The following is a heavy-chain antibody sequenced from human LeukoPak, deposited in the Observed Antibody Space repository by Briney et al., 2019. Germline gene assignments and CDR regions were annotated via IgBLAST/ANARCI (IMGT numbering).Heavy chain of an antibody. CDR1: GFTFSSYA. Sequence: GGSLRLSCAASGFTFSSYAMHWVRQAPGKGLEWVAVISYDGSNKYYADSVKGRFTISRDNSKNTLYLQMNSLRAEDTAVYYCARDFDYWGQGTLVIVPS. CDR2: ISYDGSNK. J-gene: IGHJ4*02. CDR3: ARDFDY. V-gene: IGHV3-30*04.